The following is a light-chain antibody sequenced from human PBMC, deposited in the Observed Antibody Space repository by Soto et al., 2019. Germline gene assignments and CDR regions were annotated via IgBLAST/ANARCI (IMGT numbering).Light chain of an antibody. CDR1: SSDVGGYNY. CDR3: SSYTSSSTVV. Sequence: QSALTQPASVSGSPGQSITISCTGTSSDVGGYNYVSWYQQHPGKAPKLMIYEVTNRPSGVSNRFSGSKSGNTASLTISGLQAEDETHYYCSSYTSSSTVVFGGGT. V-gene: IGLV2-14*01. J-gene: IGLJ2*01. CDR2: EVT.